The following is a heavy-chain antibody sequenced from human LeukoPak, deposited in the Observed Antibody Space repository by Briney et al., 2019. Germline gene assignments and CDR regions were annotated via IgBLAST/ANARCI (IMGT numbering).Heavy chain of an antibody. CDR1: GFTFSSYS. J-gene: IGHJ4*02. CDR3: AKDKIKTRVTQFDY. V-gene: IGHV3-48*01. Sequence: GGSLRLSCAASGFTFSSYSLNWVRQAPGKGLEWVSYISPSSSSTYYADSVKGRFTISRDNARNSLYLQMNSLRAEDTAVYYCAKDKIKTRVTQFDYWGQGTLVTVSS. CDR2: ISPSSSST. D-gene: IGHD2-21*02.